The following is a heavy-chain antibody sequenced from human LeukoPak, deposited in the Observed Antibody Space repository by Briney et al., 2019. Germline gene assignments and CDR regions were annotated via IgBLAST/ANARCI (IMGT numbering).Heavy chain of an antibody. CDR3: AKASVAVPPRGY. Sequence: PGGSLRLSCTTSGFTFSSYSMHWVRQAPGKGLEWVALISYDGSNKYYADSVKGRFTISRDNSKNMLFLQMNSLRAEDTAVYYCAKASVAVPPRGYWGQGTLVTVSS. J-gene: IGHJ4*02. CDR2: ISYDGSNK. V-gene: IGHV3-30-3*01. D-gene: IGHD6-19*01. CDR1: GFTFSSYS.